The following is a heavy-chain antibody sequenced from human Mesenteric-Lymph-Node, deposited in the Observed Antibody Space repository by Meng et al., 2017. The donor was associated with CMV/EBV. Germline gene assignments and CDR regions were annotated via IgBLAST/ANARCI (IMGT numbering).Heavy chain of an antibody. D-gene: IGHD3-3*01. CDR2: INPNSGGT. J-gene: IGHJ6*02. Sequence: ASVKVSCKASGYTFTGYYMHWVRQAPGQGLEWMGWINPNSGGTNYAQKFQGRVTMTRDTSISTAYMELSRLRSDDTAVYYCARGSFLDFWSGYYVRGEDYYYGMDVWGQGTTVTVSS. V-gene: IGHV1-2*02. CDR3: ARGSFLDFWSGYYVRGEDYYYGMDV. CDR1: GYTFTGYY.